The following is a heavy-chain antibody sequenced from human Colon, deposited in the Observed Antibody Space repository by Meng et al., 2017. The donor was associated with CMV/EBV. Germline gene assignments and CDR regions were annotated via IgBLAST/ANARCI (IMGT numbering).Heavy chain of an antibody. D-gene: IGHD1-1*01. Sequence: QVELVSYGAGGKKPGASVKVSWKASGYTFTPYYVHWLRQAPGQGLEWVGCMLPKTGAFDYAQKFRGRITLTTDTSITTAYMELSGLTSDDTAVYYCIRENWYYDYWGLGTLVTASS. CDR1: GYTFTPYY. CDR2: MLPKTGAF. J-gene: IGHJ4*02. V-gene: IGHV1-2*02. CDR3: IRENWYYDY.